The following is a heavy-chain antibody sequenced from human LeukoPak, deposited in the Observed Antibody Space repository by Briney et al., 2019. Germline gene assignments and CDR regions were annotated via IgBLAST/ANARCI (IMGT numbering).Heavy chain of an antibody. D-gene: IGHD5-18*01. CDR2: INPNSGGT. J-gene: IGHJ4*02. Sequence: ASVKVSCKASGYTFTGDYMHWVRQAPVQGLEWMGWINPNSGGTNYAQKFQGRVTMTRDTSISTAYMELSRLRSDDTAVYYCARGGQLWPAYFDYWGQGTLVTVSS. CDR1: GYTFTGDY. CDR3: ARGGQLWPAYFDY. V-gene: IGHV1-2*02.